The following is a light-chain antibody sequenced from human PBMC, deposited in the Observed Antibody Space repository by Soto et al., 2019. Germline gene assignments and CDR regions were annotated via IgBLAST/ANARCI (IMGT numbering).Light chain of an antibody. CDR2: WAS. J-gene: IGKJ1*01. V-gene: IGKV4-1*01. Sequence: DIVMTQSPDSLAVSLGERATINCKSSQSVLYSSNNKNFLAWYQQKPEQPPKLLIYWASTRESGVPDRVSGSGSGTDFTLTISSLQAEDVAVYYCQQYYRPWTFGQGTKVEIK. CDR1: QSVLYSSNNKNF. CDR3: QQYYRPWT.